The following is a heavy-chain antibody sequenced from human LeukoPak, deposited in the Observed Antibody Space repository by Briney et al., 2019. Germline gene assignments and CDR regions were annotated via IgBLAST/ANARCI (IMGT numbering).Heavy chain of an antibody. CDR1: GFTFTTYA. V-gene: IGHV3-23*01. CDR3: AKDPSYYYGSGSLIDV. CDR2: ISGSGGST. J-gene: IGHJ6*03. Sequence: GGSLRLSCAASGFTFTTYAMTWVRQAPGKGLEWVSGISGSGGSTYYADSVKGRFTISRDSSNNMVYLQMSSLRAEDTAVYYCAKDPSYYYGSGSLIDVWGKGTTVTVSS. D-gene: IGHD3-10*01.